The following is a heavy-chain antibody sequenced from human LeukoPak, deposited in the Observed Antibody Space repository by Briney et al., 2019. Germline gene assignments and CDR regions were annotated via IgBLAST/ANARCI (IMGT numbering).Heavy chain of an antibody. CDR2: IMPNGETR. Sequence: GSLRLSCAASGFSFSNYVVHWVRQAPGKGLEYVSAIMPNGETRGYANSMKGRFTISRDNSKNTLYLQMGSLRAEDMAIYYCARDRDGGFAFDIWGQGTLVTVSS. D-gene: IGHD2-15*01. J-gene: IGHJ3*02. CDR1: GFSFSNYV. V-gene: IGHV3-64*01. CDR3: ARDRDGGFAFDI.